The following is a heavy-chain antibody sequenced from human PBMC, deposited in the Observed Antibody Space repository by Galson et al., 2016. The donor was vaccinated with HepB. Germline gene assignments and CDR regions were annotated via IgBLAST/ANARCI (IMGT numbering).Heavy chain of an antibody. CDR3: ASDPNFYDSFGDY. D-gene: IGHD3-22*01. V-gene: IGHV4-4*02. CDR1: GDSIGISNW. CDR2: IYHSGSS. J-gene: IGHJ4*02. Sequence: SETLSLTCAVFGDSIGISNWWMWVRQPPGKGLEWIGEIYHSGSSNSNPSLRSRVTLSVDKTKIPFSPELRSVTAADTAVYYCASDPNFYDSFGDYWGPGTLVTVSS.